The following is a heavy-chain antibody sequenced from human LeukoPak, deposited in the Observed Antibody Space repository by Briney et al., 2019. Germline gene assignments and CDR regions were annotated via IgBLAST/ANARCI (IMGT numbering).Heavy chain of an antibody. D-gene: IGHD4-17*01. V-gene: IGHV3-20*04. CDR3: ARDRTMTTVTDFDY. CDR1: GFTFDDYG. J-gene: IGHJ4*02. CDR2: RNGGST. Sequence: PGGSLRLSCAASGFTFDDYGMSWVRQAPGMGLEWVSGRNGGSTGYADSVKGRFTISRDNSKNSLYLQMSSLRAEDTALYYCARDRTMTTVTDFDYWGQGTLVTVSS.